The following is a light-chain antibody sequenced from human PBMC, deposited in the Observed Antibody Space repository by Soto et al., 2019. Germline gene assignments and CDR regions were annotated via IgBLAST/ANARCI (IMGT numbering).Light chain of an antibody. J-gene: IGKJ3*01. CDR1: QSFTSN. CDR2: GAS. Sequence: EIVMTQSPATLSVSPGESATLSCRASQSFTSNLAWYQQKPGQAPRLLIYGASTRATGVPARFSGSGSGREFTLTIISLQSEDFAVYFCQQYNKGPLSFGPGTKVDIK. CDR3: QQYNKGPLS. V-gene: IGKV3-15*01.